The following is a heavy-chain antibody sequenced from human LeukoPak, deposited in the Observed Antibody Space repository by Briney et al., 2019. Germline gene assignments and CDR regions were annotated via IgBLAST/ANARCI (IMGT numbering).Heavy chain of an antibody. CDR2: ISSSSSYI. D-gene: IGHD3-22*01. V-gene: IGHV3-21*01. J-gene: IGHJ4*02. CDR3: ARGYDSSGYPPHFDY. CDR1: GFTFGSYS. Sequence: PGGSLRLSCAASGFTFGSYSMNWVRQAPGKGLEWVSSISSSSSYIYYADSVKGRFTISRDNAKNSLYLQMNSLRAEDTAVYYCARGYDSSGYPPHFDYWGQGTLVTVSS.